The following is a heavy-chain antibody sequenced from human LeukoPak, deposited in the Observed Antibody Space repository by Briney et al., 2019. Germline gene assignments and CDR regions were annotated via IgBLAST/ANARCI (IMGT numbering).Heavy chain of an antibody. J-gene: IGHJ4*02. Sequence: SETLSLTCTVSGGSISSGGYYWSWIRQHPGKGLEWIGYIYYSGSTYYNPSLKSRVTISVDTSKNQFSLKLSSVTAADTAVYYCARDDRQQLVYHYWGQGTLVTVSS. D-gene: IGHD6-13*01. CDR2: IYYSGST. CDR3: ARDDRQQLVYHY. CDR1: GGSISSGGYY. V-gene: IGHV4-31*03.